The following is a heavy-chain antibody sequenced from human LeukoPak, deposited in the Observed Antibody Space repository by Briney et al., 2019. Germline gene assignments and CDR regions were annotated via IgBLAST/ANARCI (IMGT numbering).Heavy chain of an antibody. V-gene: IGHV3-23*01. CDR2: ISGSGGST. D-gene: IGHD3-10*01. J-gene: IGHJ6*04. Sequence: TGGSLRLSCAASGFTFSSYAMSWVRQAPGKGLEWVSAISGSGGSTYYAGSVKGRFTISRDNSKNTLYLQMNSLRAEDTAVYYCAKYYGSGSYYGYYYYYGMDVWGKGTTVTVSS. CDR3: AKYYGSGSYYGYYYYYGMDV. CDR1: GFTFSSYA.